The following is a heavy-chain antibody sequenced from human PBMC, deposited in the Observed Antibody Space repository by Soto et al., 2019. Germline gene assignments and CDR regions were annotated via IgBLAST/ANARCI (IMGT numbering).Heavy chain of an antibody. CDR2: ISSSGSTI. Sequence: QVQLVESGGGLVKPGGSLRLSCAASGFTFSDYYMSWIRQAPGKGLEWVSYISSSGSTIYYADSVKGRFTISRDNAKNSMYLQMNSLRAEDTAVYYCERDSEDALKAGSYWYFDLWGRGTLVTVSS. J-gene: IGHJ2*01. CDR1: GFTFSDYY. V-gene: IGHV3-11*01. CDR3: ERDSEDALKAGSYWYFDL.